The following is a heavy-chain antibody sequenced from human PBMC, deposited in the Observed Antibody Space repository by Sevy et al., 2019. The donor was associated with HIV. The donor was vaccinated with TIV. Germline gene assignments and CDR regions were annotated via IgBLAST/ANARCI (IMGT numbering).Heavy chain of an antibody. CDR2: ISWNTGSM. CDR3: AKDRSAAKSRTQFDC. V-gene: IGHV3-9*01. J-gene: IGHJ4*02. D-gene: IGHD2-15*01. Sequence: GGSLRLSCAASGFTFDDYAMHWVRQVPGKGLEWVSGISWNTGSMVYADSVKGRFTISRDNAQNSLYLQMNSLRAEDTAWYYCAKDRSAAKSRTQFDCWGQGTLVTVSS. CDR1: GFTFDDYA.